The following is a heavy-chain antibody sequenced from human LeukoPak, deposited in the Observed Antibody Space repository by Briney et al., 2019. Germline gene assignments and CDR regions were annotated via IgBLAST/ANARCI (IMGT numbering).Heavy chain of an antibody. V-gene: IGHV4-61*01. CDR3: ARIDTVTTAYDY. J-gene: IGHJ4*02. CDR2: IYYSGST. Sequence: PSETLSLTCTVSGGSVSSGSYYWSWIRQPPGKGLEWIGYIYYSGSTNYNPSLKSRVTMSVDTSKNQFSLKLNSVTAADTAVYYCARIDTVTTAYDYWGQGTLVTVSS. D-gene: IGHD4-17*01. CDR1: GGSVSSGSYY.